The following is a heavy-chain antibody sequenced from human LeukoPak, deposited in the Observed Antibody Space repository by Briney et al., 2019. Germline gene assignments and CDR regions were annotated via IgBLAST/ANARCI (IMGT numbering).Heavy chain of an antibody. D-gene: IGHD6-13*01. V-gene: IGHV1-18*01. J-gene: IGHJ5*02. Sequence: ASVKVSCKTSGYTFSTYGITWVRQAPGQGFQWMGWISAHSGNTNYAENFQGRISLTTDTSATTAYMELRSLTSDDTAVYYCARGRGSSWYRWFDPRGQGTLVTVSS. CDR1: GYTFSTYG. CDR3: ARGRGSSWYRWFDP. CDR2: ISAHSGNT.